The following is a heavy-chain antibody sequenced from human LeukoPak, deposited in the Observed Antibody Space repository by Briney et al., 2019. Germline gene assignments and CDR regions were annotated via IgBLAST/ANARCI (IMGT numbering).Heavy chain of an antibody. Sequence: SETLSLTCTVSGGSISSSSYYWGWIRQPPGKGLKWIGSIYYSGSTYYNPSLKSRVTISVDTSKNQFSLKLSSVTAADTAVYYCAVAAAGTYYYGMDVWGQGTTVTVSS. CDR1: GGSISSSSYY. J-gene: IGHJ6*02. D-gene: IGHD6-13*01. CDR2: IYYSGST. CDR3: AVAAAGTYYYGMDV. V-gene: IGHV4-39*07.